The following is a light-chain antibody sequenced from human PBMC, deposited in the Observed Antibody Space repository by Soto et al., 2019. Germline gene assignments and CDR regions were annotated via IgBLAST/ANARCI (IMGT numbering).Light chain of an antibody. V-gene: IGKV3-11*01. CDR2: DAS. CDR1: QSVSSY. Sequence: EIVLTQSPATLSLSPGERATLSCRASQSVSSYLAWYQQKPGQAPRLLIYDASNRATGIPARFSGSGSGTDLTITISSLEPEDFAVYYCQQRSNWALYTFGQGTKLEIK. CDR3: QQRSNWALYT. J-gene: IGKJ2*01.